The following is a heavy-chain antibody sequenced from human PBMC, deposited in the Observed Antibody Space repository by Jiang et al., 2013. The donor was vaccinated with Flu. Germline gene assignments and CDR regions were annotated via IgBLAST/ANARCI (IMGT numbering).Heavy chain of an antibody. D-gene: IGHD2-15*01. Sequence: SGAEVKKPGASVKVSCKTSGYTFINYFIHWVRQAPGHGLEWMGMINTNNGDINYAQKFQGRFTLTRDTSTSTVYMELTSLRSDDTAVYLCARELPGGSWFDPWGQGTLVTVSS. J-gene: IGHJ5*02. CDR2: INTNNGDI. CDR3: ARELPGGSWFDP. CDR1: GYTFINYF. V-gene: IGHV1-46*01.